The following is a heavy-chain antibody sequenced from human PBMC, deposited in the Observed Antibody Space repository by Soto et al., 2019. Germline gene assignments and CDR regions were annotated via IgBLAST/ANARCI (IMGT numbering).Heavy chain of an antibody. D-gene: IGHD2-2*01. CDR2: IYYSGST. CDR1: DGSIISYY. V-gene: IGHV4-59*04. Sequence: SETLSLTCNVSDGSIISYYCSWIPQPPGKRLGGIGYIYYSGSTYYNPSLKSRVTISLDTSKNQFSLKLRSVTAADTAVFYCGRHLGICTGTSCYGHYYYMDVWGRGTTVTVSS. J-gene: IGHJ6*03. CDR3: GRHLGICTGTSCYGHYYYMDV.